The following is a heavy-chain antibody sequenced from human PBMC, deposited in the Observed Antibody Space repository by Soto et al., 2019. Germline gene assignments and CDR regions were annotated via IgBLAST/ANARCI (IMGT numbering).Heavy chain of an antibody. CDR1: GGSISSYY. D-gene: IGHD2-15*01. CDR3: VVVVAATVPGYDYYGMDV. J-gene: IGHJ6*02. CDR2: IYTSGST. V-gene: IGHV4-4*07. Sequence: SETLSLTCTVSGGSISSYYWSWIRQPAGKGLEWIGRIYTSGSTNYNPSLKSRVTMSVDTSKNQFSLKLSSVTAADTAVYYCVVVVAATVPGYDYYGMDVWGQGTTVTVSS.